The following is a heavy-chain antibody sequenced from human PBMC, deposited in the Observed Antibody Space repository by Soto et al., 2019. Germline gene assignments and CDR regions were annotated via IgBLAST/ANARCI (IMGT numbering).Heavy chain of an antibody. D-gene: IGHD2-15*01. CDR2: ISSSSSTI. V-gene: IGHV3-48*01. Sequence: GGSLRLSCAASGFTFSSYSMNWVRQAPGKGLEWVSYISSSSSTIYYADSVKGRFTISRDNAKNSLYLQMNSLRAEDTAVYYCARDARPSGGSYLGGQGTLVTVSS. J-gene: IGHJ4*02. CDR3: ARDARPSGGSYL. CDR1: GFTFSSYS.